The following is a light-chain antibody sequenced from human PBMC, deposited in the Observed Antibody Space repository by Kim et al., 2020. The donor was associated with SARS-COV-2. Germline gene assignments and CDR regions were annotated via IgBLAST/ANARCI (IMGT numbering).Light chain of an antibody. CDR2: DAS. CDR3: QQYANLPYN. CDR1: QDIRNS. Sequence: DIQLTQSPSSLSASVGDRVTITCRASQDIRNSLHWYQHKPGKAPKLLISDASNLETGVPLRFSGSGSGTTFTFTITSLQAADIATYYCQQYANLPYNFGQGTKLEI. J-gene: IGKJ2*01. V-gene: IGKV1-33*01.